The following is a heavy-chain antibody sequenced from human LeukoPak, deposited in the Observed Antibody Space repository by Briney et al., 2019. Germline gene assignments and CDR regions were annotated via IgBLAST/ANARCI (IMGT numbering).Heavy chain of an antibody. D-gene: IGHD4-17*01. CDR2: IKSKTDAGTT. Sequence: GGSLRLSCSASGFTFSDAWMSWVRQVPGKGLEWVGRIKSKTDAGTTDYAAPVKGRFTISRDDSKNTLYLQMNSLKTEDTAVYYCTTAPNTVTTVDYWGQGTLVTVSS. CDR1: GFTFSDAW. CDR3: TTAPNTVTTVDY. J-gene: IGHJ4*02. V-gene: IGHV3-15*01.